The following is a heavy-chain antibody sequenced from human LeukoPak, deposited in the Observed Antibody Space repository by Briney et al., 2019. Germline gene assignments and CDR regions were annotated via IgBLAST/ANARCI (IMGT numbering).Heavy chain of an antibody. J-gene: IGHJ4*02. CDR2: ISSSSGYI. Sequence: GGSLRLSCAASGFTFSSYSMNWVRQAPGKGLEWVSSISSSSGYIYYADSVKGRFTISRDNAKNSLYLQMNSLRAEDTAVYYCARDPGGINSYWGQGTLVTVSS. D-gene: IGHD1-26*01. CDR3: ARDPGGINSY. V-gene: IGHV3-21*01. CDR1: GFTFSSYS.